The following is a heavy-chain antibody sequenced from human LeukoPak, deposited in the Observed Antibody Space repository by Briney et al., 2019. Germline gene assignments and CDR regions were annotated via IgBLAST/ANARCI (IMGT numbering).Heavy chain of an antibody. V-gene: IGHV3-7*01. J-gene: IGHJ6*02. Sequence: GGSLRLSCAASGFTFSSYWMSWVRQAPGKGLEWVANIKEDGSESHYVDSVKGRFTISRDNAKNTLYLQMNSLRAEDTAVYYCARATAGIYGLDVWGQGTTVTVSS. D-gene: IGHD3-10*01. CDR3: ARATAGIYGLDV. CDR2: IKEDGSES. CDR1: GFTFSSYW.